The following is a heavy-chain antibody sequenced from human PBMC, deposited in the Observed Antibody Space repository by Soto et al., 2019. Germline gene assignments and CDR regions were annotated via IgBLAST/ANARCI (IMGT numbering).Heavy chain of an antibody. CDR3: AGDRYSSSPGGIDY. CDR2: IIPIFGTA. V-gene: IGHV1-69*13. D-gene: IGHD6-6*01. Sequence: SVKVSCKASGGTFSSYAISWVRQAPGQGLEWMGGIIPIFGTANYAQKFQGRVTITADESTSTAYMELSSLRSEDTAVYYCAGDRYSSSPGGIDYWGQGTLVTVSS. CDR1: GGTFSSYA. J-gene: IGHJ4*02.